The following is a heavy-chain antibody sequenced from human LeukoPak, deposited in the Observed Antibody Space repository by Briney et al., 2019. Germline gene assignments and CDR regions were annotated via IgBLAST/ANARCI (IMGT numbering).Heavy chain of an antibody. J-gene: IGHJ5*02. D-gene: IGHD5-24*01. CDR1: GGSISSNSYY. Sequence: SETLSLTCTVSGGSISSNSYYWGWIRQPPGKGLEGIGSMYHNGSTYYNPSLKSRVTISVDTSKNQFSLKLTSVTAADTAVYYCARHPSGRMWLQQGGWFDPWGQGTLVTVSS. V-gene: IGHV4-39*01. CDR2: MYHNGST. CDR3: ARHPSGRMWLQQGGWFDP.